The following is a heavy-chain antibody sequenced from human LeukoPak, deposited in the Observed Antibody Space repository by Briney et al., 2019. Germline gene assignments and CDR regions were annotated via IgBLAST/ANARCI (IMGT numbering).Heavy chain of an antibody. D-gene: IGHD4-17*01. J-gene: IGHJ6*03. V-gene: IGHV1-18*01. CDR1: GYTFTSYG. CDR3: AKTTVTSEEYYYYYMDV. CDR2: IITYSGNT. Sequence: ASVKVSCKTSGYTFTSYGVSWVRQAPGQGLEWMGWIITYSGNTYYSQKLQGRVTMTTDTSTSTAYMELRSLRSDDTGVYYCAKTTVTSEEYYYYYMDVWGKGTTVTVSS.